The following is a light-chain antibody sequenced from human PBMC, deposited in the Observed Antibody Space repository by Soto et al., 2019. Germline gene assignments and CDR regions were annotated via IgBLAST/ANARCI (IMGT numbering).Light chain of an antibody. CDR1: QSVSNY. CDR3: QQYGSSPLT. V-gene: IGKV3-20*01. CDR2: DAS. Sequence: EVVLTQSPGTLSLSPGERATLSYGASQSVSNYLAWFQQKPGQAPRLLINDASNRATGIPDRFSGSGSGTDFTLTISRLEPEDFAVYYCQQYGSSPLTFGGGTKVDIK. J-gene: IGKJ4*01.